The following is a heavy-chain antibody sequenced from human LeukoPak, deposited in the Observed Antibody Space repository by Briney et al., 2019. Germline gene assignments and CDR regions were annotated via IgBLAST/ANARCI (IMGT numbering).Heavy chain of an antibody. CDR2: IYYSGST. V-gene: IGHV4-59*01. Sequence: SETLSLTCTVSGGSISSYYWSWIRQPPGKGLEGIGYIYYSGSTNYNPSLKSRVTISVDTSKNQFSLKLSSVTAADTAVYYCARGRKYYYYGMDVWGQGTTVTVSS. J-gene: IGHJ6*02. CDR1: GGSISSYY. CDR3: ARGRKYYYYGMDV.